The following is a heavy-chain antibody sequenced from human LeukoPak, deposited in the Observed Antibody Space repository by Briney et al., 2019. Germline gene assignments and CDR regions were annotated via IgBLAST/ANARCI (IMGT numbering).Heavy chain of an antibody. D-gene: IGHD2-2*01. V-gene: IGHV4-31*03. Sequence: SETLSLTCTVSGGSISSGGYYWSWIRQHPGKGLEWIGYIYYSGSTYYSPSLKSRVTISVDTSKNQFSLKLSSVTAADTAVYYCARDSIVVVPAAIGVRYYYYGMDVWGQGTTVTVSS. CDR1: GGSISSGGYY. J-gene: IGHJ6*02. CDR2: IYYSGST. CDR3: ARDSIVVVPAAIGVRYYYYGMDV.